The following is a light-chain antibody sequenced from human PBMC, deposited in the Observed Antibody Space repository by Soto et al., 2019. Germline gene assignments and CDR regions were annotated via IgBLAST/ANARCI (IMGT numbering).Light chain of an antibody. CDR2: EVS. J-gene: IGKJ2*01. CDR3: MQSIQCPRT. CDR1: QSLLFSDAKTY. V-gene: IGKV2D-29*01. Sequence: DLVMTQTPFSLSVTPGQPASISCKSSQSLLFSDAKTYLYWYLQKPGQPPQLLLYEVSKGLSGVPGRFSGSRSATDFKLKISRVEAEDVGVYYCMQSIQCPRTFGQGTRLDIK.